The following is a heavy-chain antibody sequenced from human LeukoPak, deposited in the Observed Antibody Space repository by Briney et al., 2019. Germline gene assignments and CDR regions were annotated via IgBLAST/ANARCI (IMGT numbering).Heavy chain of an antibody. J-gene: IGHJ5*02. CDR3: AREAITGTFGFDP. CDR1: GFSFSDYG. CDR2: IRHDGGNI. D-gene: IGHD1-7*01. Sequence: GGSLRLSCAASGFSFSDYGMNWVRQAPGKGLQWVAFIRHDGGNIYYADSVKGRFTISRDNAKNSLYLQMNSLRAEDTAVYYCAREAITGTFGFDPWGQGTLVTVSS. V-gene: IGHV3-30*02.